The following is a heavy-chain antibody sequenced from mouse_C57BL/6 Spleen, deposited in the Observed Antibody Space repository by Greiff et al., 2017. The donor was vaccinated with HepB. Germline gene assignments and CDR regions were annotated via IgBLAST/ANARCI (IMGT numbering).Heavy chain of an antibody. D-gene: IGHD6-1*01. J-gene: IGHJ4*01. CDR2: INPSSGYN. Sequence: QVQLQQSGAELARPGASVKMSCKASGYTFTSYTMHWVKQRPGQGLEWIGYINPSSGYNKYNQKFKDKATLTADKSSSTAYMQLSSLTSEDSAVYYCAREGQFYAMDYWGQGTSVTVSS. CDR1: GYTFTSYT. CDR3: AREGQFYAMDY. V-gene: IGHV1-4*01.